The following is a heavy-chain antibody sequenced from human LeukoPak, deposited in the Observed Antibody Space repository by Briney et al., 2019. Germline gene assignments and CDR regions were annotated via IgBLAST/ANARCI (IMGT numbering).Heavy chain of an antibody. Sequence: SETLSLTCAVYGGSFSDYFWNWIRQPPGKGLEWIGEINHGGGTRYNPSLKSRATISVDTSKKQFSLNLTSVTAADTAVYFCAREYDSSRYFDYWGQGTLVTVSS. CDR2: INHGGGT. CDR3: AREYDSSRYFDY. J-gene: IGHJ4*02. CDR1: GGSFSDYF. V-gene: IGHV4-34*01. D-gene: IGHD6-13*01.